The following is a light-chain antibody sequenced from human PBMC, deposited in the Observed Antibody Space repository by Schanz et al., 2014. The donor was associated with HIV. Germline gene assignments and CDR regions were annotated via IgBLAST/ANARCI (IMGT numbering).Light chain of an antibody. V-gene: IGLV2-11*01. CDR1: SSDVGGYNY. J-gene: IGLJ2*01. CDR2: DVS. Sequence: QSALTQPASVSGSPGQSITIPCTGTSSDVGGYNYVSWYQQHPGKAPKLMIYDVSKRPSGVPDRFSGSKSGNTASLTISGLQAEDEADYYCCSYAGRCLFGGGTKVTVL. CDR3: CSYAGRCL.